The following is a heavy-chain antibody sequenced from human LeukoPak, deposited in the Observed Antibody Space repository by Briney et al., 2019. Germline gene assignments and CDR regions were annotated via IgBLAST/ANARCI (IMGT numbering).Heavy chain of an antibody. CDR2: INHSGST. V-gene: IGHV4-34*01. CDR1: GGSFSGYY. CDR3: ATIQRDHAFDI. D-gene: IGHD6-25*01. J-gene: IGHJ3*02. Sequence: SETLSLTCAVYGGSFSGYYWSWIRQPPGKGLEWIGEINHSGSTNYNPSLKSRVTISVDTSKNQFSLKLSSVTAADTAVYYCATIQRDHAFDIWGQRTMVTVSS.